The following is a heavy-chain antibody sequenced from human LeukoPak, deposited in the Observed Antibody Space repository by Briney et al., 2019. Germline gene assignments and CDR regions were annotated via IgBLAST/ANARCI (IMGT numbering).Heavy chain of an antibody. V-gene: IGHV4-61*02. CDR1: GGSISSGSYY. Sequence: PSETLSLTCTVSGGSISSGSYYWSWIRQPAGKGLEWIGRIYTSGSTNYNPSLKSRVTISVDTSKNQFSLKLSSVTAADTAVYYCARGGLLPRRENLYYYYMDVWGKGTTVTVSS. CDR2: IYTSGST. CDR3: ARGGLLPRRENLYYYYMDV. J-gene: IGHJ6*03. D-gene: IGHD2-21*01.